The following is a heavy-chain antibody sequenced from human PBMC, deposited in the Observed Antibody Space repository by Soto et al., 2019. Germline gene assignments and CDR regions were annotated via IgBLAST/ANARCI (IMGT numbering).Heavy chain of an antibody. V-gene: IGHV3-15*07. CDR2: IKSKTDGGKT. CDR3: TTAPIGTYYFDY. Sequence: GGSLRLSCAASGFTFSNAWMNWVRQAPGKGLEWVGRIKSKTDGGKTDYASPVKGRFTISRDDSKNTLYLQMNSLKTEDTAVYYCTTAPIGTYYFDYWGQGTLVTVSS. CDR1: GFTFSNAW. D-gene: IGHD1-1*01. J-gene: IGHJ4*02.